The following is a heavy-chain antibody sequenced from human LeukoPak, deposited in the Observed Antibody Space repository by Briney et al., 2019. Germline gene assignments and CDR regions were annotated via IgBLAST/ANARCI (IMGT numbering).Heavy chain of an antibody. Sequence: SETLSLTCTVSGGSISSYYWSWIRQPPGKGLEWIGYIYYSGSTNYNPSLKSRVTISVDTSKNQFSLKLSSVTAADTAVYYCASGIAAAGSFDYWGQETLVTVSS. V-gene: IGHV4-59*01. D-gene: IGHD6-13*01. CDR3: ASGIAAAGSFDY. J-gene: IGHJ4*02. CDR1: GGSISSYY. CDR2: IYYSGST.